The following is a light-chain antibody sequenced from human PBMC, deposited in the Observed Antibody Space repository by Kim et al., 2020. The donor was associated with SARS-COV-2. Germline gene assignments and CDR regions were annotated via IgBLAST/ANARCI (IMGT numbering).Light chain of an antibody. CDR2: GAS. CDR3: QQYSHWPLT. CDR1: QSVSSN. Sequence: EIVMTQSPATLSVSPGERATLSCRASQSVSSNLAWYQQKPGQAPRLLIYGASTRATGIPGRFSGSGSGTEFTFTISSLQSEDFAVYYCQQYSHWPLTFGGGTKVDIK. V-gene: IGKV3-15*01. J-gene: IGKJ4*01.